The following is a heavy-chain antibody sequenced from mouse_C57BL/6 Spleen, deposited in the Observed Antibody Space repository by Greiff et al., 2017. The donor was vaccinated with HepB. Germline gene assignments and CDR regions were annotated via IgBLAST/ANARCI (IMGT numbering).Heavy chain of an antibody. Sequence: QVQLQQSGAELVRPGASVTLSCKASGYKFTDYEMHWVKQTPVHGLEWIGAIDPETGGTAYNQKFKGKAILTADKSSSTAYMELRSLTSEDSAVYYCTRYDYYGSRDWYFDVWGTGTTVTVSS. CDR3: TRYDYYGSRDWYFDV. D-gene: IGHD1-1*01. V-gene: IGHV1-15*01. CDR1: GYKFTDYE. J-gene: IGHJ1*03. CDR2: IDPETGGT.